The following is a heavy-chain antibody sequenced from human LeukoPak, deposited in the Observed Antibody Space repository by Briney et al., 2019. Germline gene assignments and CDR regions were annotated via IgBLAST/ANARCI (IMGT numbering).Heavy chain of an antibody. CDR1: GFTFSSYW. V-gene: IGHV3-7*01. J-gene: IGHJ4*02. D-gene: IGHD3-22*01. CDR2: IKQDGSEK. Sequence: GGSLRLSCAASGFTFSSYWMRWVRQATGKGLEWVANIKQDGSEKYYGDSVKGRFTISRDNAKNSLYLQMNSLRAEDTAVYYCARGPRYYYDSCGYYFLDYWGQGTLITVSS. CDR3: ARGPRYYYDSCGYYFLDY.